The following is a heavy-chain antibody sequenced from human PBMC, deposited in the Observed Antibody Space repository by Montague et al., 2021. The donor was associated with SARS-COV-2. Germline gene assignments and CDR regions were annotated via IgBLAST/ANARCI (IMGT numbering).Heavy chain of an antibody. J-gene: IGHJ6*03. CDR2: ISYSGRT. V-gene: IGHV4-39*01. Sequence: SETLSLTCTVSGGFVSSSPYYWGWIRQPPGRGLEWVGSISYSGRTYFXPSLKSRLTISVDSSENQFSLRLSSVTAADTAVYYCASSYYYGSGTYVYNYYMDVWGKGTTVTVSS. CDR1: GGFVSSSPYY. CDR3: ASSYYYGSGTYVYNYYMDV. D-gene: IGHD3-10*01.